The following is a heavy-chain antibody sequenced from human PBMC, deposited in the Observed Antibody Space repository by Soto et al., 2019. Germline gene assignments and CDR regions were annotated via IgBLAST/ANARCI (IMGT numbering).Heavy chain of an antibody. D-gene: IGHD3-16*01. CDR3: AQLGLMTFSHKHYFNH. CDR2: IKSDGSST. Sequence: EVQLLESGGDLVQPGGSLRLSCVASGFSFDNYAMSWVRQAPGKGLEWVSAIKSDGSSTYYAASVKDRFIISRDNSKNTLYLQLNSLRAEDTAVYYCAQLGLMTFSHKHYFNHWGRGPLVTVSS. V-gene: IGHV3-23*01. CDR1: GFSFDNYA. J-gene: IGHJ4*02.